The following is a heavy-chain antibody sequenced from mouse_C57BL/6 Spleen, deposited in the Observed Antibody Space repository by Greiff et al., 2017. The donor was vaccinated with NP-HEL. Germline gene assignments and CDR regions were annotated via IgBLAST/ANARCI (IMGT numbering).Heavy chain of an antibody. V-gene: IGHV3-6*01. Sequence: EVKLLESGPGLVKPSQSLSLTCSVTGYSITSGYYWNWIRQFPGNKLEWMGYISYDGSNNYNPSLKNRISITRDTSKNQFFLKLNSVTTEDTATYYCARGGGITTVPWYFDVWGTGTTVTVSS. CDR2: ISYDGSN. CDR3: ARGGGITTVPWYFDV. J-gene: IGHJ1*03. CDR1: GYSITSGYY. D-gene: IGHD1-1*01.